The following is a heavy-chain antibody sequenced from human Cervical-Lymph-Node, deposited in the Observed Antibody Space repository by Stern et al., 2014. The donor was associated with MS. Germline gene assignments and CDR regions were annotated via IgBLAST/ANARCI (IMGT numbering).Heavy chain of an antibody. D-gene: IGHD2-15*01. CDR1: GYTFTAYY. CDR2: MNPSSGVT. Sequence: VQLVQSEAEVKKPGASVKVSCKASGYTFTAYYIHWLRQAPGQGLEWMGLMNPSSGVTRYAENFEGRVTMTRYTTNSTAYMELNSLTVDDTAKFYCATRRGCSGGGCQSRTLEYWGQGTLVTVSS. J-gene: IGHJ4*02. V-gene: IGHV1-2*06. CDR3: ATRRGCSGGGCQSRTLEY.